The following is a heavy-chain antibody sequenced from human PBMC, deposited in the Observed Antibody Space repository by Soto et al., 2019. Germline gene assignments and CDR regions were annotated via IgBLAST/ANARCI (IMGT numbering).Heavy chain of an antibody. J-gene: IGHJ4*02. CDR1: GGSISSGGYY. V-gene: IGHV4-31*03. CDR3: AREGGIVGATAADY. Sequence: QVQLQESGPGLVKPSQTLSLTCTVSGGSISSGGYYWSWIRQHPGKGLEWIGYIYYSGSTYYNPSLKSRVTMSVDKSKNQFSLKLSSVTAADTAVYYCAREGGIVGATAADYWGQGTLVTVSS. D-gene: IGHD1-26*01. CDR2: IYYSGST.